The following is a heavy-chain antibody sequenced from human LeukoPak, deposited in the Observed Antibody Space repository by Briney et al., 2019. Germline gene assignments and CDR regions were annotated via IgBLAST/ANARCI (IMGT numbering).Heavy chain of an antibody. J-gene: IGHJ5*02. CDR3: ARGGTYNDILSFDP. Sequence: SETLSLTCTVSGDSISYYYWTWIRQSPGKGLEWLGQIYYTVSTYYNPSLERRVTISLDTSRIQFSLIMTSVTAADTAVYYCARGGTYNDILSFDPWGQGTLVTVSS. CDR2: IYYTVST. CDR1: GDSISYYY. D-gene: IGHD3-9*01. V-gene: IGHV4-59*01.